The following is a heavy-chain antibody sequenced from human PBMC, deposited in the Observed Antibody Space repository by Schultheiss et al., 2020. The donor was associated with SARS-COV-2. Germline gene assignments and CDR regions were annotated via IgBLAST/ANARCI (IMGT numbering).Heavy chain of an antibody. CDR1: GGSINSYY. D-gene: IGHD3-22*01. CDR2: INHSGST. V-gene: IGHV4-34*01. CDR3: ASSYYYDSSGNH. J-gene: IGHJ5*02. Sequence: SQTLSLTCTVSGGSINSYYWSWIRQPPGKGLEWIGEINHSGSTNYNPSLKSRVTISVDTSKNQFSLKLSSVTAADTAVYYCASSYYYDSSGNHWGQGTLVTVSS.